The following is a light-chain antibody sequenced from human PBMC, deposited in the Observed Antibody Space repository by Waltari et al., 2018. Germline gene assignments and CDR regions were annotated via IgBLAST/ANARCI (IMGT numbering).Light chain of an antibody. CDR1: QTISKY. Sequence: DIQMTQSPLSLSASVGDRVTITCRARQTISKYLNWYQQKPGKAPKLLIHAASRLQSGVPSRFSGSGSETEVTLTINSLQLEDFAIYYCQQTYTTPTWTFGQGTRVEIK. CDR2: AAS. J-gene: IGKJ1*01. V-gene: IGKV1-39*01. CDR3: QQTYTTPTWT.